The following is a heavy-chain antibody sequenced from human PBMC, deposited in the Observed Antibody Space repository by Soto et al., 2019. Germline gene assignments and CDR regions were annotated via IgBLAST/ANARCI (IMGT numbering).Heavy chain of an antibody. CDR1: GYTFTSYG. V-gene: IGHV1-18*01. CDR2: ISAYNGNT. Sequence: ASVQVSCKASGYTFTSYGISWVRQAPGQGLEWMGWISAYNGNTNDAQKLQGRVTMTTDTSTSTAYMELRSLESDDTAVYSGADAAPLGCCSGGSGYPVVVWGQGTLVTVSS. D-gene: IGHD2-15*01. J-gene: IGHJ4*02. CDR3: ADAAPLGCCSGGSGYPVVV.